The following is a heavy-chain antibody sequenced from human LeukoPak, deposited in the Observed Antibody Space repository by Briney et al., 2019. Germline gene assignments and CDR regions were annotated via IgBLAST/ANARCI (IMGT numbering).Heavy chain of an antibody. V-gene: IGHV1-18*01. Sequence: ASVNVSCKASGYSFSNYGLRWVRQAPGQGLEWMGWISGNNGNTNYAQKLQGRVTMTIDTSTNTAYMDLRSLRSDDTAVYYCAKVGGRSWSKDAFDMWGRGTVVTASS. CDR3: AKVGGRSWSKDAFDM. J-gene: IGHJ3*02. CDR2: ISGNNGNT. CDR1: GYSFSNYG. D-gene: IGHD2-15*01.